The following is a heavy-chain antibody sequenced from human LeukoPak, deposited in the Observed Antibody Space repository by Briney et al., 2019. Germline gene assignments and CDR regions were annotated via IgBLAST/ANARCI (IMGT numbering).Heavy chain of an antibody. D-gene: IGHD2-21*01. CDR1: GFSFSGYE. CDR2: ISNSGGTI. V-gene: IGHV3-48*03. CDR3: ARGKSMVVIGCFDS. J-gene: IGHJ4*02. Sequence: GGSLRLSCVASGFSFSGYEMTWVRQAPGRGLEWVSHISNSGGTIYYADSVKGRFTISRDNAKNSLYLQMNSLRAEDTATCYCARGKSMVVIGCFDSWGQGTLVTVSS.